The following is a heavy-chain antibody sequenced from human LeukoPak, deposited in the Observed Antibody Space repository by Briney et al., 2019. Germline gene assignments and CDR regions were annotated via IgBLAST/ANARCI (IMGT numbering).Heavy chain of an antibody. J-gene: IGHJ6*02. D-gene: IGHD3-10*01. V-gene: IGHV1-2*02. Sequence: GASVKVSCKASVYTFTGYYMHWVRQAPGQGLEWMGWINPNSGGTNYAQKFQGRVTMTRDTSISTAYMELSRLRSDDTAVYYCARFGHYGSGSYLYYYGMDVWGQGTTVTVSS. CDR3: ARFGHYGSGSYLYYYGMDV. CDR1: VYTFTGYY. CDR2: INPNSGGT.